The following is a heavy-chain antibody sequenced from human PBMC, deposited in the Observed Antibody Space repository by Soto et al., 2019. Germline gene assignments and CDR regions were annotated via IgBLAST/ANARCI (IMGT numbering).Heavy chain of an antibody. CDR1: GYTFTGYY. V-gene: IGHV1-2*04. Sequence: ASVKVSCKASGYTFTGYYMHWVRQAPGQGLEWMGWINPTSGGTNYAQKFQGWVTMTRDTPISTAYMELSRLRSDDTAVYYCARESYDFWSGYGSNWLDPWGQGTLVTVSS. CDR2: INPTSGGT. CDR3: ARESYDFWSGYGSNWLDP. D-gene: IGHD3-3*01. J-gene: IGHJ5*02.